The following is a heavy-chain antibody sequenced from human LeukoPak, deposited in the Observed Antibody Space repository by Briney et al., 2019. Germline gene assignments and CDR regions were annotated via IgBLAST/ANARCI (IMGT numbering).Heavy chain of an antibody. CDR1: GGSISSGSYY. V-gene: IGHV4-61*02. Sequence: PSETLSLTCTVSGGSISSGSYYWSWILQPAGKGLEWIGRIYTSGSTNYNPSLKSRVTISVDTSKNQFSLKLSSVTAADTAVYYCARNYYGSGSQPGPPNWFDPWGQGTLVTFSS. D-gene: IGHD3-10*01. CDR2: IYTSGST. J-gene: IGHJ5*02. CDR3: ARNYYGSGSQPGPPNWFDP.